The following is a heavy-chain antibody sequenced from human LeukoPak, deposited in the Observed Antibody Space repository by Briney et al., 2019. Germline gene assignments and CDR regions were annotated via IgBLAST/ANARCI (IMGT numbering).Heavy chain of an antibody. CDR2: IYYSGST. CDR1: GGSISSYY. V-gene: IGHV4-59*01. CDR3: ARDLYGNYFDY. J-gene: IGHJ4*02. D-gene: IGHD2-2*02. Sequence: PSETLSLTCTVSGGSISSYYWSWIRQPPGKGLEWIGYIYYSGSTNYNPSLKSRVTISVDTSKNQFSLKLSPVTAADTAVYYCARDLYGNYFDYWGQGTLVTVSS.